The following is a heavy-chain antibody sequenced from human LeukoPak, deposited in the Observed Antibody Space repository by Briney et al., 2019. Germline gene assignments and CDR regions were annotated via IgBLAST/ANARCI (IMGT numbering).Heavy chain of an antibody. CDR3: AKDQEALAARPHYFDY. CDR2: ISGSGGST. V-gene: IGHV3-23*01. J-gene: IGHJ4*02. Sequence: GGSLRLSCAASGFTFSSYAMSWVRQAPGKGLEWVSAISGSGGSTYYADSVKGRFTISRDNSKNTLYLQMNSLRAEDTAVYYCAKDQEALAARPHYFDYWGQGTLVTVSS. CDR1: GFTFSSYA. D-gene: IGHD6-6*01.